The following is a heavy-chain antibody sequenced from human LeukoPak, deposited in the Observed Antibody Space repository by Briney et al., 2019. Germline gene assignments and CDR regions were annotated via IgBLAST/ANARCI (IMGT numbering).Heavy chain of an antibody. CDR2: IGDTSGYI. Sequence: KTGGSLRLSCAASGFAFSDSYMSWIRQAPGSGLEWVSYIGDTSGYIRYADSVKGRFTISRDNAKNLLFLHMNSLRPEDTAVYFCAGNVRPYSASAGYAYWGQGTLVAVSA. CDR1: GFAFSDSY. D-gene: IGHD3-10*02. V-gene: IGHV3-11*06. CDR3: AGNVRPYSASAGYAY. J-gene: IGHJ4*02.